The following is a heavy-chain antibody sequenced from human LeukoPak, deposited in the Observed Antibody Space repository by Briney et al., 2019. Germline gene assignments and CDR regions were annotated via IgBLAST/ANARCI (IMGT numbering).Heavy chain of an antibody. CDR1: GFTFSSYG. D-gene: IGHD4-17*01. Sequence: GGSLRLSCAASGFTFSSYGIHWVRQAPGKGLEWVAFIRYDGSNKYYADSVKGRFTISRDNSKNTLYLQMNSLRADDTAVYYCARDLYPVTTVTTGGYWGQGTLVTVSS. CDR2: IRYDGSNK. J-gene: IGHJ4*02. V-gene: IGHV3-30*02. CDR3: ARDLYPVTTVTTGGY.